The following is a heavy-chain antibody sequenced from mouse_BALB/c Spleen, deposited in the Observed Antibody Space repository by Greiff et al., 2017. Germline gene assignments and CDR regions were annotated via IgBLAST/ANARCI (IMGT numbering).Heavy chain of an antibody. CDR1: GYTFTNYW. V-gene: IGHV1-63*02. J-gene: IGHJ4*01. Sequence: QVQLQQPGAELVRPGTSVKISCKASGYTFTNYWLGWVKQRPGHGLEWIGDIYPGGGYTNYNEKFKGKATLTADTSSSTAYMQLSSLTSEDSAVYFCASTMITTRPAMDYWGQGTSVTVSS. CDR3: ASTMITTRPAMDY. CDR2: IYPGGGYT. D-gene: IGHD2-4*01.